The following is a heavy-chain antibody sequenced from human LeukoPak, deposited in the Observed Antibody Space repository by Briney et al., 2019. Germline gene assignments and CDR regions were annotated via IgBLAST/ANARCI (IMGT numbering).Heavy chain of an antibody. CDR2: ISWNSGSI. V-gene: IGHV3-9*01. CDR3: AKGFRSYPYYYYGMDV. D-gene: IGHD3-10*01. J-gene: IGHJ6*02. Sequence: GRSLRPSCAASGFTFDDYAMHWVRQAPGKGLEWVSGISWNSGSIGYADSVKGRFTISRDNAKNSLYLQMNSLRAEDTALYYCAKGFRSYPYYYYGMDVWGQGTTVTVSS. CDR1: GFTFDDYA.